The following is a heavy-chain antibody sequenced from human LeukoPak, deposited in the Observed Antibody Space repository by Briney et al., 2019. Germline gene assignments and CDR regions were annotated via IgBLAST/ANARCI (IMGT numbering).Heavy chain of an antibody. D-gene: IGHD3-10*01. CDR1: GFTFSSYA. Sequence: PGGSLRLSCAASGFTFSSYAMHWVRQAPGKGLEWVAVISYDGSNKYYADSVKGRFTISRDNSKNTLYLQMNSLRAEDTAVYYCARVLRGSGSYYNPDYWGQGTLVTVSS. J-gene: IGHJ4*02. V-gene: IGHV3-30*04. CDR3: ARVLRGSGSYYNPDY. CDR2: ISYDGSNK.